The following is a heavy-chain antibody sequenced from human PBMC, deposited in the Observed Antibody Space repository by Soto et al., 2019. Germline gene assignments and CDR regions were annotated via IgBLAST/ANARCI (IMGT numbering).Heavy chain of an antibody. D-gene: IGHD2-15*01. J-gene: IGHJ4*02. CDR1: GYSLGSYA. V-gene: IGHV1-3*01. Sequence: ASVKVSCKASGYSLGSYAIHWVRQAPGQGLEWMGWIHAGNGNTKYSQNFQGRVTITRDTSATTAYMELNSLRSEDTAVYYCARGVAFLDYWGQGTLVNVSS. CDR3: ARGVAFLDY. CDR2: IHAGNGNT.